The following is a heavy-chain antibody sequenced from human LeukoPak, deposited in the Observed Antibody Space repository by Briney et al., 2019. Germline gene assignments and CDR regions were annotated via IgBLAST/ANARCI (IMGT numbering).Heavy chain of an antibody. V-gene: IGHV3-21*01. CDR3: ARDPDSSGYERFDY. D-gene: IGHD3-22*01. CDR2: ISSSSSYI. J-gene: IGHJ4*02. Sequence: PGGSLRLSCAASGFTFSSYSMNWVRQAPGKGLEWVSSISSSSSYIYYADSVKGRFTISRDNAKNSLYLQMNSLRAEDTAVYYCARDPDSSGYERFDYWGQGTLDTVSS. CDR1: GFTFSSYS.